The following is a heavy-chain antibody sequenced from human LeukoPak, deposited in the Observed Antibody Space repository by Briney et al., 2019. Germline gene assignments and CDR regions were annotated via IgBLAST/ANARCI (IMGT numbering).Heavy chain of an antibody. CDR2: IRSKTNNYAT. Sequence: PGGSLRLSCAASGFSFSDSVMYWFRQASGEGLEWVARIRSKTNNYATGYLASVKGRFTISRGASTNTAYLQRNSMKPEDTALYYCVSKWGTSWGQGTLVTASS. CDR1: GFSFSDSV. D-gene: IGHD7-27*01. CDR3: VSKWGTS. V-gene: IGHV3-73*01. J-gene: IGHJ5*02.